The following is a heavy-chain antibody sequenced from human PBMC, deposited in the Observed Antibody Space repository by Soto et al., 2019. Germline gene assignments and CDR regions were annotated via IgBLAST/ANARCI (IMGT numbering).Heavy chain of an antibody. V-gene: IGHV2-70*01. CDR3: ARIRRTTSLQGGGNYYGMDV. J-gene: IGHJ6*02. CDR1: GFSLSTSGMC. D-gene: IGHD4-4*01. Sequence: SGPTLVNPTQTLTLTCTFSGFSLSTSGMCVSWIRQPPGKALEWLALIDWDDDKYYSTSLKTRLTISKDTSKNQVVLTMTNMDPVDTATYYCARIRRTTSLQGGGNYYGMDVWGQGTTVTVSS. CDR2: IDWDDDK.